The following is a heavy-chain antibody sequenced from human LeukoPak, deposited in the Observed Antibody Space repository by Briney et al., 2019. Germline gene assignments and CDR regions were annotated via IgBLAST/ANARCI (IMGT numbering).Heavy chain of an antibody. Sequence: PSETLSLTCTVSGGSISSYYWSWIRQPAGTALEWIGRIYTSGTITYNPSLKSRVTMSVDTSKNQFSLKLSSVTAADTAVYYCARSDGYGLVDIWGQGTMVTVSS. CDR3: ARSDGYGLVDI. CDR1: GGSISSYY. J-gene: IGHJ3*02. D-gene: IGHD3-10*01. CDR2: IYTSGTI. V-gene: IGHV4-4*07.